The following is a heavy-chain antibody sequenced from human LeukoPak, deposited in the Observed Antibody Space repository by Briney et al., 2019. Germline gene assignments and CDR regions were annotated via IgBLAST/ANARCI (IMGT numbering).Heavy chain of an antibody. CDR3: ARAGGVGAFGY. V-gene: IGHV3-30-3*01. D-gene: IGHD3-16*01. Sequence: PGRSLTLSCAASGFTFSSYAMHRVRQAPGKGLEWVAVISYDGSNKYYADSVKGRFTISRDNSKNTLYLQMNSLRAEDTAVYYCARAGGVGAFGYWGQGTLVTVSS. CDR1: GFTFSSYA. CDR2: ISYDGSNK. J-gene: IGHJ4*02.